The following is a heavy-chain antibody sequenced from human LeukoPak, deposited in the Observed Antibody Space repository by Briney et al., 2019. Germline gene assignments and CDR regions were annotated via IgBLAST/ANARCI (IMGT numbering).Heavy chain of an antibody. CDR2: IIPIFGTA. CDR1: GGTFSSYA. J-gene: IGHJ6*02. D-gene: IGHD3-10*01. Sequence: ASVKVSCKASGGTFSSYAISWVRQAPGQGLEWMGGIIPIFGTANCAQKFQGRVTITADESTSTAYMELSSLRSEDTAVYYCARRAAIMVRGVRYGMDVWGQGTTVTVSS. CDR3: ARRAAIMVRGVRYGMDV. V-gene: IGHV1-69*01.